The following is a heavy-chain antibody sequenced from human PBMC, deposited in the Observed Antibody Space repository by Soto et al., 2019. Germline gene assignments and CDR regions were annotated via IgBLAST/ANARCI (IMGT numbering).Heavy chain of an antibody. J-gene: IGHJ6*02. D-gene: IGHD3-16*01. CDR1: GYSFTRYG. V-gene: IGHV1-18*01. CDR3: AMVDVYVTPTPQDV. Sequence: QVHLVQSGAEVKNPGASVKVSCKASGYSFTRYGIGWARQAPGQGLEWMGWINAYNGNTNYAQNLQGRLTLTTDTSTTTAYMGLRSLKSNATAIYYCAMVDVYVTPTPQDVWGQGTTVTVPS. CDR2: INAYNGNT.